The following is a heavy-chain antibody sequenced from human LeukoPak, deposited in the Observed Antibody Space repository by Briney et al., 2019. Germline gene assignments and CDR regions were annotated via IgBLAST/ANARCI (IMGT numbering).Heavy chain of an antibody. CDR2: IKQDGSEK. CDR3: ANMVRGLYYFDY. CDR1: GFTFSNYW. Sequence: GGSLRLSCAASGFTFSNYWMSWVRQAPGKGLEWVANIKQDGSEKNYVDSVKGRFTISRDNSKNTLYLQMNSLRAEDTAVYYCANMVRGLYYFDYWGQGTLVTVSS. V-gene: IGHV3-7*03. D-gene: IGHD3-10*01. J-gene: IGHJ4*02.